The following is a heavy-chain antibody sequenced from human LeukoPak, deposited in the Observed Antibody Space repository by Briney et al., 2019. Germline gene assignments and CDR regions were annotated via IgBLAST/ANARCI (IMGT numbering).Heavy chain of an antibody. D-gene: IGHD6-25*01. CDR2: IDPSDSYT. J-gene: IGHJ6*02. CDR3: ARLAARHYYYYGMDV. Sequence: GESLRISCKGSGYSFTSYWISWVPQMPGKGLEWMGRIDPSDSYTNYSPSFQGHVTISADKSISTAYLQWSSLKASDTAMYYCARLAARHYYYYGMDVWGQGTTVTVSS. CDR1: GYSFTSYW. V-gene: IGHV5-10-1*01.